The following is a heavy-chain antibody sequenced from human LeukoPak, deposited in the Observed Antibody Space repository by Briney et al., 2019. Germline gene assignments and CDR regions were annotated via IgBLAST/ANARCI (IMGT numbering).Heavy chain of an antibody. J-gene: IGHJ4*02. CDR3: ASMGRPYGDPQYYFDY. CDR1: GYTFTSYG. V-gene: IGHV1-18*01. D-gene: IGHD4-17*01. CDR2: ISAYNGNT. Sequence: GASVKVSCKASGYTFTSYGISWVRQAPGQGLEWMGWISAYNGNTNYAQKLQGRVTMTTDTSTSTAYMELRSPRSDDTAVYYCASMGRPYGDPQYYFDYWGQGTLVTVSS.